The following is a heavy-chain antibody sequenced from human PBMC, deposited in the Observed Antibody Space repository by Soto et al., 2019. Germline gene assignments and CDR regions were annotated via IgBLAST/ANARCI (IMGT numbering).Heavy chain of an antibody. D-gene: IGHD2-2*01. Sequence: EVQLVESGGGLVQPGGSLRLACAASGFTFSRHWMHWVRQAPGKGLVWVSRIDSYGSSTHYADSVKGRFTISRDNAKNTLYLQMNRLRAEDTAVYYCASPVVPAAMGGPYFSGIDVWGQGPTVTVSS. CDR1: GFTFSRHW. CDR3: ASPVVPAAMGGPYFSGIDV. V-gene: IGHV3-74*01. J-gene: IGHJ6*02. CDR2: IDSYGSST.